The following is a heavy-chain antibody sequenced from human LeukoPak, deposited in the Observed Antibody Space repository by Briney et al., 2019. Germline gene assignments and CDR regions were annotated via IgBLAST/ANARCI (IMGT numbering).Heavy chain of an antibody. CDR1: GYTFTGYY. J-gene: IGHJ4*02. CDR2: INPNSGGT. D-gene: IGHD3/OR15-3a*01. CDR3: AGPPTGVRRYFDY. V-gene: IGHV1-2*02. Sequence: ASVKVSCKASGYTFTGYYMHWVRQAPGQGLEWMGWINPNSGGTNYAQKFQGRVTMTRDTSISTAYMELSRLRSDDTAVYYCAGPPTGVRRYFDYWGQGTLVTVSS.